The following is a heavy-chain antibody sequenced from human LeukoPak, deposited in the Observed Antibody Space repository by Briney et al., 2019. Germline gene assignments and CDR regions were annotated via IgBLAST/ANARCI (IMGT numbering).Heavy chain of an antibody. D-gene: IGHD4-17*01. CDR2: ISISGSKT. J-gene: IGHJ4*02. CDR1: EFDFSSHA. Sequence: GGSLRLSCAASEFDFSSHAMTWVRQAPGKGLEWVSAISISGSKTYYADSVKGRFTIPRDNSKNTLCLQMNSLRAEDTAVYYCANEIRPNDYWGQGTQVTVSS. CDR3: ANEIRPNDY. V-gene: IGHV3-23*01.